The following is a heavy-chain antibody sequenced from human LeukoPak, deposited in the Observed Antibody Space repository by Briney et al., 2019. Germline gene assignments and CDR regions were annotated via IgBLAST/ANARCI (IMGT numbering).Heavy chain of an antibody. Sequence: ASVKVSCKASGYTFTSYYMHWVRQAPGQGLEWMGIINPRGGSTSYAQKFQGRVTMTRDTSTSTAYMELRSLRSDDTAVYYCARDLRVYVVVARVGMDVWGQGTTVTVSS. CDR1: GYTFTSYY. J-gene: IGHJ6*02. CDR2: INPRGGST. CDR3: ARDLRVYVVVARVGMDV. V-gene: IGHV1-46*01. D-gene: IGHD2-15*01.